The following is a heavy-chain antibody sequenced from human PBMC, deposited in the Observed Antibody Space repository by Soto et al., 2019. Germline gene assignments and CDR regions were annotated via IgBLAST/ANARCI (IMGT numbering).Heavy chain of an antibody. Sequence: ASVKVSCKASGYTFTNYYIHWVRQAPGQGLEYMGIINPSDGSTSYAQKFQGRVTMTRDTSTRTVYMEMSSLRSEDTAVYYCARPRGAYKGYYYHYGMDVWGQGNTVTVSS. J-gene: IGHJ6*02. CDR1: GYTFTNYY. CDR3: ARPRGAYKGYYYHYGMDV. V-gene: IGHV1-46*01. CDR2: INPSDGST. D-gene: IGHD3-16*01.